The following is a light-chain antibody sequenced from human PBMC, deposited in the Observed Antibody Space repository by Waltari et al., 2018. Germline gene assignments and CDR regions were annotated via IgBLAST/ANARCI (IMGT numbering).Light chain of an antibody. CDR2: KAS. J-gene: IGKJ2*01. V-gene: IGKV1-5*03. CDR1: PSISSW. CDR3: QQYKSYPYT. Sequence: DIQMTQSPSTLSASVGDRVPITCRASPSISSWLAWYQQNPGKAPKLLIQKASSLQSGVPSSFRGSGSGTEFTLTISSLQPDDFASYYCQQYKSYPYTFGQGTKLEIK.